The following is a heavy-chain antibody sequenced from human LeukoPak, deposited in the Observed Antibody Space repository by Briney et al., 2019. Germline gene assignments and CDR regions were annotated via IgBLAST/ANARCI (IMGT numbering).Heavy chain of an antibody. CDR2: INHSGST. Sequence: SETLSLTCAVYGGSFSGYYWSWIRQPPGKGLEWIGEINHSGSTNYNPSLKSRVTISVDTSKNQFSLKLSSVPAADTAVYYCARGRGDFWSGYSHYYYMDVWGKGTTVTVSS. D-gene: IGHD3-3*01. V-gene: IGHV4-34*01. CDR3: ARGRGDFWSGYSHYYYMDV. J-gene: IGHJ6*03. CDR1: GGSFSGYY.